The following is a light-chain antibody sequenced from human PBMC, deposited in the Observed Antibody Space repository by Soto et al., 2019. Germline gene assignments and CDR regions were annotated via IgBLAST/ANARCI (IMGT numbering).Light chain of an antibody. J-gene: IGKJ1*01. CDR3: QQRSNWPPWT. CDR2: DAS. Sequence: DIVLTQSPGTLSLSPGERATLSCRASQSLNSSYLAWYQQKPGQAPRLLIYDASNRATGIPARFSGSGSGTDFTLTISSLEPEDFAVYYCQQRSNWPPWTFGQGTKVDIK. V-gene: IGKV3-11*01. CDR1: QSLNSSY.